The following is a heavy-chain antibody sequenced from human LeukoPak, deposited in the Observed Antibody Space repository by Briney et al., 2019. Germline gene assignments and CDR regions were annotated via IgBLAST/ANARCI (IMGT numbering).Heavy chain of an antibody. CDR2: IYPGDSHT. D-gene: IGHD3-22*01. J-gene: IGHJ5*02. CDR1: GYSFTSYW. V-gene: IGHV5-51*01. Sequence: GESLKISFKGSGYSFTSYWIGWVRQMPGKGLEWMGIIYPGDSHTRYSPSFQGQVTISADKSVSTAYLQWSSLKASDTAMYYCARIDYYDSSGYYFGWFDPWGQGTLVTVSS. CDR3: ARIDYYDSSGYYFGWFDP.